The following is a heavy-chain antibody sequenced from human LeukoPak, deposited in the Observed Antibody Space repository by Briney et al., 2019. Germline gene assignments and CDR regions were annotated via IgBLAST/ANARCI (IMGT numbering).Heavy chain of an antibody. CDR1: GGSISSGSYY. J-gene: IGHJ4*02. Sequence: PSETLSLTCTVSGGSISSGSYYWSWIRQPAGKGLEWIGRIYTSGSTNYNPSLKSRVTISVDTSKNQFSLKLSSVTAADTAVYYCAGTGESFDYWGQGTLVTVSS. D-gene: IGHD3-10*01. CDR3: AGTGESFDY. V-gene: IGHV4-61*02. CDR2: IYTSGST.